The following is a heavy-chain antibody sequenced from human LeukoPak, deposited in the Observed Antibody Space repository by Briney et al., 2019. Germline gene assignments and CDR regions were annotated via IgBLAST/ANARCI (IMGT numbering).Heavy chain of an antibody. J-gene: IGHJ4*02. CDR1: GFAFRTYA. V-gene: IGHV3-23*01. CDR3: AKDPYDYVWGSYRYFDY. D-gene: IGHD3-16*02. CDR2: ISGSGGST. Sequence: PGGSLRLSCAASGFAFRTYAISWVRQAPGKGLEWVSAISGSGGSTYYADSVKGRFTISRDNSKNTLYLQMNSLRAEDTAVYYCAKDPYDYVWGSYRYFDYWGQGTLVTVSS.